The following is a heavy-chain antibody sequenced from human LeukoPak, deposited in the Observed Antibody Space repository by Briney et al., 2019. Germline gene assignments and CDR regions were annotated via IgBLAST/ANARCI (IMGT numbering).Heavy chain of an antibody. J-gene: IGHJ6*03. V-gene: IGHV5-51*01. CDR3: ARHWLEDCSNTSRYRSGYYYYYYMDV. CDR1: GYSFTSYW. CDR2: IYPGDSDT. D-gene: IGHD2-2*02. Sequence: GESLKISCKGSGYSFTSYWIGWVRQMPGKGLEWMGIIYPGDSDTRYSPSFQGKVTISADKSISTAYLQWSSLKASDTAMYYCARHWLEDCSNTSRYRSGYYYYYYMDVWGKGTTVTVSS.